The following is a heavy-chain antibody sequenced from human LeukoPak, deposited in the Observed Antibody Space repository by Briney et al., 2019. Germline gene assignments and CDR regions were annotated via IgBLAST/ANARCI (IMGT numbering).Heavy chain of an antibody. CDR2: IYYSGST. CDR1: SGSISSSSYY. V-gene: IGHV4-39*01. J-gene: IGHJ4*02. D-gene: IGHD2-15*01. Sequence: SETLSLTCTVSSGSISSSSYYWSWIRQPPGKGLEWIGSIYYSGSTYYNPSLKSRVTISVDTSKNQFSLKLSPVTAADTAVYYCAGGYCSGGSCYTYYFDYWGQGTLVTVSS. CDR3: AGGYCSGGSCYTYYFDY.